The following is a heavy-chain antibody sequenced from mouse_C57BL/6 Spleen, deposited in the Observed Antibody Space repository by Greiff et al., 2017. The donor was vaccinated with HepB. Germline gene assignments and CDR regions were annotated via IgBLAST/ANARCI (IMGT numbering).Heavy chain of an antibody. CDR1: GYTFTSYW. CDR3: ERRGEVVATVDY. V-gene: IGHV1-55*01. J-gene: IGHJ2*01. D-gene: IGHD1-1*01. CDR2: IYPGSGST. Sequence: VQLQQPGAELVKPGASVKMSCKASGYTFTSYWITWVKQRPGQGLEWIGDIYPGSGSTNYNEKFKSKATLTVDTSSSTAYMQLSSLTSEDSAVYYCERRGEVVATVDYWGQGTTLTVSS.